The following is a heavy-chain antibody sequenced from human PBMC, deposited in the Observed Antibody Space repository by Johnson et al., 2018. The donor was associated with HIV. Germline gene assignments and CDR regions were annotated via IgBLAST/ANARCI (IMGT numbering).Heavy chain of an antibody. V-gene: IGHV3-30*02. J-gene: IGHJ3*02. CDR3: AKDKDACDI. CDR1: GFTFSSYG. CDR2: IRYDGSNK. Sequence: QVQLVESGGGVVQPGGSLRLSCAASGFTFSSYGMHWVRQAPGKGLEWVAFIRYDGSNKYYADSVKGRFTISRDNSKNTLYLQMNSLRAEDTAVYYCAKDKDACDIWGQGTMVTVSS.